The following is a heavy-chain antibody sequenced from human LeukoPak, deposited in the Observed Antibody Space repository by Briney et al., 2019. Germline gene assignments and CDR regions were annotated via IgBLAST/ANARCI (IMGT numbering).Heavy chain of an antibody. V-gene: IGHV3-48*01. D-gene: IGHD2-2*01. CDR1: GFTFSSYS. J-gene: IGHJ3*02. CDR3: AHIVVVPAAIRDAFDI. CDR2: ISSSSSTI. Sequence: PGGSLRLSCAASGFTFSSYSMNWVRQAPGKGLEWVSYISSSSSTIHYADSVKGRFTISRDNAKNSLYLQMNSLRAEDTAVYYCAHIVVVPAAIRDAFDIWGQGTMVTVSS.